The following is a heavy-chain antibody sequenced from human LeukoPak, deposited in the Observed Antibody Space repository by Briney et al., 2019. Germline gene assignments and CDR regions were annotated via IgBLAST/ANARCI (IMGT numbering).Heavy chain of an antibody. CDR3: AISQQLAAFDY. Sequence: SHTLSLTCTVSGGSISSGGYYWSWIRQHPGKGLEWIGYIYYSGSTYYNPSLKSRVTISVDTSKNQFSLKLSSVTAADTAVYYCAISQQLAAFDYWGQGTLVTVSS. D-gene: IGHD6-13*01. CDR2: IYYSGST. CDR1: GGSISSGGYY. V-gene: IGHV4-31*03. J-gene: IGHJ4*02.